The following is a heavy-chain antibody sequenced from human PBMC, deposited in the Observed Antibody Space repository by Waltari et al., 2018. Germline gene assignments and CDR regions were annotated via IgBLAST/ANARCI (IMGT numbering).Heavy chain of an antibody. J-gene: IGHJ6*02. CDR1: GYTFTSYD. D-gene: IGHD2-2*01. Sequence: QVQLVQSGAEVKKPGASVKVSCKASGYTFTSYDINWVRQATGQGLEWMGWMNPNSGNTGYAQKFQGRVTITRNTSISTAYMELSSLRSEDTAVYYCAGGTLGYCSSTSCFNYYGMDVWGQGTTVIVSS. V-gene: IGHV1-8*03. CDR2: MNPNSGNT. CDR3: AGGTLGYCSSTSCFNYYGMDV.